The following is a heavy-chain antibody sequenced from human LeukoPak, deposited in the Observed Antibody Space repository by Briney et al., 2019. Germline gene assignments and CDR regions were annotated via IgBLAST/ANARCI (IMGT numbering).Heavy chain of an antibody. CDR3: ARDLYQLLDY. CDR1: GGSFSGYY. D-gene: IGHD2-2*01. J-gene: IGHJ4*02. Sequence: PSETLSLTCAVYGGSFSGYYWSWIRQPPGMGLEWIASIYYSGSTYYNPSLKSRVTISVDTSKNQFSLKLSSVTAADTAVYYCARDLYQLLDYWGQGTLVTVSS. V-gene: IGHV4-34*01. CDR2: IYYSGST.